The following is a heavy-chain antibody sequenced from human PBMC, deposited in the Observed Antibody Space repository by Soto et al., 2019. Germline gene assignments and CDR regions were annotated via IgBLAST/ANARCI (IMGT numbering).Heavy chain of an antibody. D-gene: IGHD3-9*01. J-gene: IGHJ6*02. V-gene: IGHV1-2*02. Sequence: ASVKVSCKASGYIFTGYHIHWVRQAPGRGLEWMGWINPNSGDTEYAQNFQGRVTMTRDTSFNLVYMEMSGLMSDDTAVYYCARDARGTRGFDEIDNWGQGTTVTVS. CDR1: GYIFTGYH. CDR2: INPNSGDT. CDR3: ARDARGTRGFDEIDN.